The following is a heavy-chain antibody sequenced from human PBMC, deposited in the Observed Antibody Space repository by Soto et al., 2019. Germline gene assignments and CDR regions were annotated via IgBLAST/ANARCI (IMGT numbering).Heavy chain of an antibody. CDR3: ARDQGGYYGSNYFDY. J-gene: IGHJ4*02. D-gene: IGHD3-10*01. V-gene: IGHV4-31*03. CDR1: GGSISSGGYY. Sequence: TLSLTCTVSGGSISSGGYYWSWIRQHPGKGLEWIGYIYYSGSTYYNPSLKSRVTISVDTSKNQFSLKLSSVTAADTAVYYCARDQGGYYGSNYFDYWGQGTLVTVSS. CDR2: IYYSGST.